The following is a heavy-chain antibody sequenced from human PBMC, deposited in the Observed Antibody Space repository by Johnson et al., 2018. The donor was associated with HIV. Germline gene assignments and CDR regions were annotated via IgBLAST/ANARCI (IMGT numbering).Heavy chain of an antibody. J-gene: IGHJ3*02. Sequence: VQLVESGGGLVQPGGSLRLSCAASGFTFSSYWMSWVRQAPGKGLEWVGRIKSKTDGGTTDYAAPVKGRFTISRDDSKNTLYLQMNSLKTEDTAVYYCTTEKHAPRAFDIWGQGTMVTVSS. CDR1: GFTFSSYW. D-gene: IGHD2-2*01. V-gene: IGHV3-15*01. CDR2: IKSKTDGGTT. CDR3: TTEKHAPRAFDI.